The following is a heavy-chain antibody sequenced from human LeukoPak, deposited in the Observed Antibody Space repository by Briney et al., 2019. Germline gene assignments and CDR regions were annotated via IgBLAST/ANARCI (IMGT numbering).Heavy chain of an antibody. V-gene: IGHV1-2*02. D-gene: IGHD3-22*01. Sequence: GASVKVSCKASGGTFSSYAISWVRQAPGQGPEWMGWMNTNGFGTHYAQKFQGRVTLTYDTSISTAYMELSSLTSDDTAVYYCARADYYDNSGYPLFDFWGRGTLVTVSS. J-gene: IGHJ4*02. CDR2: MNTNGFGT. CDR1: GGTFSSYA. CDR3: ARADYYDNSGYPLFDF.